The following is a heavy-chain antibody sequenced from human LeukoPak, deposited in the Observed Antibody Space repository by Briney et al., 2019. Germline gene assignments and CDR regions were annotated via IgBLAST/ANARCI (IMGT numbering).Heavy chain of an antibody. D-gene: IGHD5-18*01. J-gene: IGHJ4*02. CDR1: GFTFSSYG. CDR2: IWYDGSNK. V-gene: IGHV3-33*01. CDR3: AREDYSYGYYFDY. Sequence: GGSLRLSCAASGFTFSSYGMHWVRQAPGKGLEWVAVIWYDGSNKCYADSVKGRSTISRDNSKNTLYLQMNSLRAEDTAVYYCAREDYSYGYYFDYWGQGTLVTVSS.